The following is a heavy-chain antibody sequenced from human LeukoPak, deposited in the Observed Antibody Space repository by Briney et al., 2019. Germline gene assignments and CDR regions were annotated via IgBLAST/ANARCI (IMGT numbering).Heavy chain of an antibody. V-gene: IGHV1-46*01. Sequence: GASVKVSCKASGYTFTSYYMHWVRQAPGQGLEWMGIINPSGGSTSYAQKFQGRVTMTRDTSTSTVYMELSSLRSEDTAVYYCARERGYSYGYRPGGLDYWGQGTLVTVSS. D-gene: IGHD5-18*01. CDR2: INPSGGST. CDR1: GYTFTSYY. CDR3: ARERGYSYGYRPGGLDY. J-gene: IGHJ4*02.